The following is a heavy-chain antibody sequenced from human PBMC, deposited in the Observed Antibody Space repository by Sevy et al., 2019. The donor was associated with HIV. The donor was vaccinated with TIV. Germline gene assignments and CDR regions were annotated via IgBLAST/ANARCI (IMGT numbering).Heavy chain of an antibody. CDR1: GFMFSYYA. D-gene: IGHD3-22*01. CDR3: ARKYDSSGYFDY. J-gene: IGHJ4*02. CDR2: ISGSGGSGDKT. V-gene: IGHV3-23*01. Sequence: GGSLRLSCAASGFMFSYYAMHWVRQAPGKGLEWVSGISGSGGSGDKTNYADSVKGRFTISRDDSKNSLYLQLNSLRAEETAIYYCARKYDSSGYFDYWGQGTLVTVSS.